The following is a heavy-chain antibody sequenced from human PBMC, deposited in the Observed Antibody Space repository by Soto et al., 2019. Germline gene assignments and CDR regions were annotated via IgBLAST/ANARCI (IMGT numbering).Heavy chain of an antibody. CDR1: GFNFSSYG. Sequence: PGGSLRLSYAASGFNFSSYGMHWVRQAPGKGLDWVAVISYDGSNKYYADSVKGRFTISRDNSKNPLYLQMNSLRAEDTAVYYCAKDKDIVATDSIFPGSPDYWGQGTLVTVSS. V-gene: IGHV3-30*18. CDR2: ISYDGSNK. CDR3: AKDKDIVATDSIFPGSPDY. D-gene: IGHD5-12*01. J-gene: IGHJ4*02.